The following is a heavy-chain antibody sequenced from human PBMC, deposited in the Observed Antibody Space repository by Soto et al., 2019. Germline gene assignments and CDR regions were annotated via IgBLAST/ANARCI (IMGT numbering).Heavy chain of an antibody. CDR2: ISWNSGNI. CDR3: AKDTYSSSPDYMDV. Sequence: EVQLVESGGGLVQPGRSLRLSFAASGFTFDDYAMHWVRQVPGKGLEWVSGISWNSGNIGYADSVKGRFTISRDNAKNSLYLQMNSLRVEDTALYYCAKDTYSSSPDYMDVWGKGTTVTVSS. D-gene: IGHD6-6*01. J-gene: IGHJ6*03. V-gene: IGHV3-9*01. CDR1: GFTFDDYA.